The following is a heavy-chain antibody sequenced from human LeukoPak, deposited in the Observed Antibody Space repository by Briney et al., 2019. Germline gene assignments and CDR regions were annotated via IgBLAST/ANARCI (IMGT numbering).Heavy chain of an antibody. Sequence: SETLSLTCTVPGGSISSYYWSWIRQPPGKGLEWIGYIYYSGSTNYNPSLKSRVTISVDTSKNQFSLKLSSVTAADTAVYYCARGPPTYRLYYFDYWGQGTLVTVSS. CDR3: ARGPPTYRLYYFDY. J-gene: IGHJ4*02. CDR1: GGSISSYY. V-gene: IGHV4-59*01. CDR2: IYYSGST.